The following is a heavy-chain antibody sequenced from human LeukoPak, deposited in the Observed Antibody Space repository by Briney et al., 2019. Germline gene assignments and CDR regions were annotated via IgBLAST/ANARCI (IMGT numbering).Heavy chain of an antibody. Sequence: PSETLSLTCAVYGGSLSGYYWSWIRQPPGKGLEWIGEINHSGSTNYNPSLKSRVTIAVDTSKNQFSLRLSSVTVADTAVYYCARGRIQLWLPDYWGQGTLVTVSS. CDR2: INHSGST. J-gene: IGHJ4*02. V-gene: IGHV4-34*01. CDR3: ARGRIQLWLPDY. CDR1: GGSLSGYY. D-gene: IGHD5-18*01.